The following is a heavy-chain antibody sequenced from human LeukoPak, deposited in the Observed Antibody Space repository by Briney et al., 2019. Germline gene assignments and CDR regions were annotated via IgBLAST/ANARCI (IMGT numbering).Heavy chain of an antibody. J-gene: IGHJ6*03. CDR3: ARGYYNVFDYYYYMDV. Sequence: GSLRLSCAASGFTFSSYSMNWVRQAPGKGLEWVSSISSSSSYIYYADSVKGRFTISRDNAKNSLYLQMNSLRAEDTAVYYCARGYYNVFDYYYYMDVWGKGTTVTVSS. V-gene: IGHV3-21*01. D-gene: IGHD3-10*01. CDR2: ISSSSSYI. CDR1: GFTFSSYS.